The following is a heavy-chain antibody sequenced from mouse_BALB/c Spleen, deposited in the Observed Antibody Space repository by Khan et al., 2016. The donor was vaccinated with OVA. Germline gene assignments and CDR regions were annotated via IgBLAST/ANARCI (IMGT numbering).Heavy chain of an antibody. V-gene: IGHV2-3*01. D-gene: IGHD4-1*01. CDR3: ADWVNSDYAMDY. Sequence: QVHLKQSGPGLVAPSQSLSITCTVSGFSLTSYGVNWVRQPPGKGLEWLGVIWGDGSTNYHSALKSRLSISKDNSKSPVFLKLNSLQTDDTVTYDGADWVNSDYAMDYWGQGTSVTVSS. CDR2: IWGDGST. J-gene: IGHJ4*01. CDR1: GFSLTSYG.